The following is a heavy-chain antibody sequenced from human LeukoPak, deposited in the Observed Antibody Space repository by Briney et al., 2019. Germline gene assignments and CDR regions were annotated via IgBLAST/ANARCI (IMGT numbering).Heavy chain of an antibody. CDR3: ARKPRTQYSSGWYTGYYYYMDV. CDR2: INHSGST. Sequence: KPSETLSLTCAVYGGSFSGYYWSWIRQPPGKGLEWIGEINHSGSTNYNPSLKSLVTISVDTSKNQFSLKLSSVTAADTAVYYCARKPRTQYSSGWYTGYYYYMDVWGKGTTVTVSS. CDR1: GGSFSGYY. V-gene: IGHV4-34*01. D-gene: IGHD6-19*01. J-gene: IGHJ6*03.